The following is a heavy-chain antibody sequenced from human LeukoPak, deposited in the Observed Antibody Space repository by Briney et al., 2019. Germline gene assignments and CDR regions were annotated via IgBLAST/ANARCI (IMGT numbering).Heavy chain of an antibody. Sequence: PGGSLRLSCAASGFTFSSYSMIWVRQAPGRGLAWVSSISSSSSYIYYADSVKGRFTISRDNAKNSLYLLMNSLRAEDTAVYYCASTPSRPEPEYYFDYWGQGTLVTVSS. CDR3: ASTPSRPEPEYYFDY. V-gene: IGHV3-21*01. D-gene: IGHD1-14*01. CDR1: GFTFSSYS. CDR2: ISSSSSYI. J-gene: IGHJ4*02.